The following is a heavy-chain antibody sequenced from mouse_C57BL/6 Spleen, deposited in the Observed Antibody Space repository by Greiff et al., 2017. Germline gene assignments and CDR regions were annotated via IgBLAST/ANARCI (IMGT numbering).Heavy chain of an antibody. D-gene: IGHD2-1*01. V-gene: IGHV3-6*01. J-gene: IGHJ2*01. CDR3: ARENYGNYVPDY. Sequence: EVKLQESGPGLVKPSQSLSLTCSVTGYSITSGYYWNWIRQFPGNKLEWMGYISYDGSNNYNPSLKNRISITRDTSKNQFFLKLNSVTTEDTATYYCARENYGNYVPDYWGQGTTLTVSS. CDR1: GYSITSGYY. CDR2: ISYDGSN.